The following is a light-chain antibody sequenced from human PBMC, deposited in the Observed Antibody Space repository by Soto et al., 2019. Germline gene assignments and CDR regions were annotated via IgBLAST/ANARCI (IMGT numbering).Light chain of an antibody. V-gene: IGLV3-25*02. CDR1: ALPKQY. CDR2: KDS. Sequence: SYELTQPPSVSVSPGQTARITCSGDALPKQYSYWYQQKPGQAPVLVIYKDSERPSGIPDRFSGSSSGTTVTLTISGVQAEDEADYYCQSADSRGIFPYVFGTGTKLTVL. CDR3: QSADSRGIFPYV. J-gene: IGLJ1*01.